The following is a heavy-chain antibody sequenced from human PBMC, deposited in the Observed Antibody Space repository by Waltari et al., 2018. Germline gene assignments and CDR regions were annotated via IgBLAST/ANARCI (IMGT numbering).Heavy chain of an antibody. CDR1: GFHFSSYC. CDR2: ISGSGGST. J-gene: IGHJ4*02. Sequence: EVQLVESGGGLVQPGGSLRLSCAASGFHFSSYCLSLFRQAPGKGLEWVSAISGSGGSTYYADSVKGRFTISRDNSKNTLYLQMNSLRAEDTAVYYCAKDKPGYNWNYDYWGQGTLVTVSS. V-gene: IGHV3-23*04. CDR3: AKDKPGYNWNYDY. D-gene: IGHD1-7*01.